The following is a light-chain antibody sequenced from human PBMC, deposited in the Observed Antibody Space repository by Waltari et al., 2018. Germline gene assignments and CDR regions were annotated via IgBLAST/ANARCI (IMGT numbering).Light chain of an antibody. V-gene: IGKV1-16*01. J-gene: IGKJ1*01. Sequence: DIQMTQFPSSLSASVGDTVTVTCRASHDVSNYLVWFQQRPGKAPRSMIYASSNLQGGVPSRFSGSRSGTDFTLTISSLQPEDVATYYCQQYNSYPWTFGRGTKVEIK. CDR1: HDVSNY. CDR3: QQYNSYPWT. CDR2: ASS.